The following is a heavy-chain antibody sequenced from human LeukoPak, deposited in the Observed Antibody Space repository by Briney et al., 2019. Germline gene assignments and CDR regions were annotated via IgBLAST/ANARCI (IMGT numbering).Heavy chain of an antibody. Sequence: GGSLRLSCAASGFTVSSNYMSWVRQAPGKGLEWVSVIYSGGSTYYADSVKGRFTISRDNSKNTLYLQMNSLRAEDTAVYYCARARVIGDIVATDYYYYYGMDVWGQGTMVTVSS. J-gene: IGHJ6*02. CDR3: ARARVIGDIVATDYYYYYGMDV. V-gene: IGHV3-53*01. CDR2: IYSGGST. D-gene: IGHD5-12*01. CDR1: GFTVSSNY.